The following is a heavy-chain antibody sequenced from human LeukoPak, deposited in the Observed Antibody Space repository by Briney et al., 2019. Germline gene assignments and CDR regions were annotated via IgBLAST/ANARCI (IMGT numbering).Heavy chain of an antibody. D-gene: IGHD1-26*01. CDR1: GYILTELS. Sequence: ASVKVSCMVSGYILTELSMHWVRPAPGKGLEWMGGFDPEDGETIYAQKFQGRVTMTEDTSTDTAYMELSSLRSEDTAVYYCATSVGATTGLDYWGQGTLVTVSS. CDR2: FDPEDGET. CDR3: ATSVGATTGLDY. V-gene: IGHV1-24*01. J-gene: IGHJ4*02.